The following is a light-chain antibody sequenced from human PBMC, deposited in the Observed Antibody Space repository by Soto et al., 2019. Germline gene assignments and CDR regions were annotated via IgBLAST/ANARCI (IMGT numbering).Light chain of an antibody. J-gene: IGKJ1*01. CDR3: QQSYSSPWT. V-gene: IGKV3-20*01. Sequence: EIVLTQSPGTLSMTPGERATLSCRASQSIIISHLAWYQQKPGQAPRLLIYGASNRATGIPDRFSGGGSGTDFALTINRLEPEDFAVYYCQQSYSSPWTFGQGTKVEIK. CDR1: QSIIISH. CDR2: GAS.